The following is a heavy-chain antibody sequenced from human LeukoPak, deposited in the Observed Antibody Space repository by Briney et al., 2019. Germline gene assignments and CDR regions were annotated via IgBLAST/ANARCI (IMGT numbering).Heavy chain of an antibody. J-gene: IGHJ4*02. V-gene: IGHV3-74*01. CDR3: VSFYETY. Sequence: PGGSLRLSCAASGNYWMHWVRQAPGKGLVWVSHINGDGSWTTYADSVKDRFTISKDNAKNTVYLQMNNLRAEDTAVYYCVSFYETYWGRGTLVTVSS. D-gene: IGHD2-2*01. CDR1: GNYW. CDR2: INGDGSWT.